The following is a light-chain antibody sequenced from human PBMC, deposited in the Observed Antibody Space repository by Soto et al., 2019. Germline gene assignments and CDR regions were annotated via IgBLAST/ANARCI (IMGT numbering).Light chain of an antibody. CDR1: QGLVYSDGNTY. CDR3: MQGTHWPWT. J-gene: IGKJ1*01. V-gene: IGKV2-30*01. Sequence: DVVMTQSPLYLPVTLGQSASISCKSTQGLVYSDGNTYLNWFHQRPGQSPRRLIYMISKRDSGVPDRFSGSGSGTDFTLTISRVEAEDVGVYYCMQGTHWPWTFGQGTKVEMK. CDR2: MIS.